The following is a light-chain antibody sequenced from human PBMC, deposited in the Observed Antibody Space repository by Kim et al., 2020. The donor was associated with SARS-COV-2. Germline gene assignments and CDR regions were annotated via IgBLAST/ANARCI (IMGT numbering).Light chain of an antibody. CDR3: SSFTISSSYV. J-gene: IGLJ1*01. Sequence: QSAPTQPASVSGSPGQSITISCTGTSSDVGGYDFVSWYQHHPGKAPKLLIYDVSKRASGVSNRFSGSKSGNTASLTMSGLQPEDEADYYCSSFTISSSYVFGTGNKVTVL. V-gene: IGLV2-14*03. CDR2: DVS. CDR1: SSDVGGYDF.